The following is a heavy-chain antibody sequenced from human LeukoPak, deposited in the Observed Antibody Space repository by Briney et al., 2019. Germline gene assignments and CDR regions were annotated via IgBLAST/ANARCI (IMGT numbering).Heavy chain of an antibody. J-gene: IGHJ4*02. CDR3: AGDPDFGALDY. D-gene: IGHD3-16*01. V-gene: IGHV3-48*03. Sequence: PGGSLRLSCAASGFTFSSYEMNWVRQAPGKGLEWVSYISSSGSTIYYADSVKGRFTISRDNAKNSLYLQMNSLTAEDTAVYYCAGDPDFGALDYWGQGTLVTVSS. CDR1: GFTFSSYE. CDR2: ISSSGSTI.